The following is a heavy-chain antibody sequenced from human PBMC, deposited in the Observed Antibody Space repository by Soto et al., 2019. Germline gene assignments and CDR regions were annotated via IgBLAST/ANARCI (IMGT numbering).Heavy chain of an antibody. CDR3: ARHPPGPGRRSYYYYGMDV. D-gene: IGHD3-10*01. CDR1: GYSFTSYW. CDR2: IDPSDSYT. J-gene: IGHJ6*02. Sequence: PGESLKISCKGSGYSFTSYWISWVRQMPGKGLEWMGRIDPSDSYTNYSPSFQGHVTISADKSISTAYLQWSSLKASDTAMYYCARHPPGPGRRSYYYYGMDVWGQGTTVTVSS. V-gene: IGHV5-10-1*01.